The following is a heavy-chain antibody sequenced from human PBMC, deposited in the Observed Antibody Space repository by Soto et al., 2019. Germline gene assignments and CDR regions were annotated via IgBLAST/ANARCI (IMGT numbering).Heavy chain of an antibody. D-gene: IGHD2-2*01. J-gene: IGHJ1*01. CDR3: ARGDCSSTICYGGDFQH. CDR2: TYYRSKWYN. CDR1: GDSVSSNSAA. V-gene: IGHV6-1*01. Sequence: SQTLSLTCAISGDSVSSNSAAWNWIRQSPSRGLEWLGRTYYRSKWYNDYAVSVKSRITINPDTSKNQFSLQLNSVTPEDTAVYYCARGDCSSTICYGGDFQHWGQGTLVTVSS.